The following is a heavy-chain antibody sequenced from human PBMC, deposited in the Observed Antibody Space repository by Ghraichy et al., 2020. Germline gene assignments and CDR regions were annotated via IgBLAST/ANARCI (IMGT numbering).Heavy chain of an antibody. CDR1: GGSISSSSYY. J-gene: IGHJ6*02. V-gene: IGHV4-39*01. CDR2: IYYSGST. Sequence: ESLNISCTVSGGSISSSSYYWGWIRQPPGKGLEWIGSIYYSGSTYYNPSLKSRVTISVDTSKNQFSLKLSSVIAADTAVYYCARPLHLDIIQLYQGDGMDVWGQGTTVTVSS. CDR3: ARPLHLDIIQLYQGDGMDV. D-gene: IGHD5-18*01.